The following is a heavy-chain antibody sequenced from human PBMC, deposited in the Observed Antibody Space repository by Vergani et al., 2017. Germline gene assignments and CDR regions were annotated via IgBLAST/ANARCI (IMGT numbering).Heavy chain of an antibody. Sequence: QVQLQESGPGLVKPSQTLSLTCTVSGGYISSGSYYLSWIRQPAGKGLEWIGRIYTSGSTNYNPSLKSRVTISVDTSKNQFSLKLSSVTAADTAVYYCARGPRNLIDYWGQGTLVTVSA. V-gene: IGHV4-61*02. D-gene: IGHD1-14*01. CDR2: IYTSGST. J-gene: IGHJ4*02. CDR3: ARGPRNLIDY. CDR1: GGYISSGSYY.